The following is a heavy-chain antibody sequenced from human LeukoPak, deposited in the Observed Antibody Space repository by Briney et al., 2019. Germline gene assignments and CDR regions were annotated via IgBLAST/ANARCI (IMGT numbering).Heavy chain of an antibody. CDR1: GFTYSNYS. Sequence: GGSLRLSCAASGFTYSNYSMNWVRQAPGKGLEWVSYISSSSGTINYADSVEGRFTISRDNARKSLYLQMNSLRVEDTAVYYCAGRSGPDDYWGQGTLVTVSS. CDR2: ISSSSGTI. CDR3: AGRSGPDDY. V-gene: IGHV3-48*01. D-gene: IGHD2-15*01. J-gene: IGHJ4*02.